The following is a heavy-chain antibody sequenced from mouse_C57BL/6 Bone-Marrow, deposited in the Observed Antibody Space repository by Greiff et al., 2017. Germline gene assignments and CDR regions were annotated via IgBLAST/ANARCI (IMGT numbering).Heavy chain of an antibody. CDR3: GGGRGLFGCNYNYAMEY. V-gene: IGHV2-2*01. D-gene: IGHD2-1*01. CDR1: GFSLTSYG. J-gene: IGHJ4*01. CDR2: IWSGGST. Sequence: QVHVQQSGPGLVQPSQSLSITCTASGFSLTSYGVHWVRQSPGKGLEWLGVIWSGGSTDYNAAFITRLGLRKDNSKCQVFLKMNNLRADDAAIYYCGGGRGLFGCNYNYAMEYWGQGTSVTVSS.